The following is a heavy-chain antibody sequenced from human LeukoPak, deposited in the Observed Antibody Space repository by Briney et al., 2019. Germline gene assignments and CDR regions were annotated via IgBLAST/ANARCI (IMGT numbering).Heavy chain of an antibody. CDR2: ISSSGDRT. Sequence: PGGSLRLSCAASGFTFSSYAMHWVRQAPGKGLEWVAAISSSGDRTYFVDSVRGRFTISRDNSKNTFYLQMSSLGVDDTAGYYCAKDSPRISVTGVEYFDHWGQGTLVTVSS. CDR3: AKDSPRISVTGVEYFDH. CDR1: GFTFSSYA. V-gene: IGHV3-23*01. J-gene: IGHJ1*01. D-gene: IGHD4-11*01.